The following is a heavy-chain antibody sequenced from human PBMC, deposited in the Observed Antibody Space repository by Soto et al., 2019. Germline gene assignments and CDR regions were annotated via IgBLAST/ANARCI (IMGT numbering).Heavy chain of an antibody. D-gene: IGHD6-6*01. CDR3: AVKTAARPDYYYYMDV. Sequence: PSETLSLTCTVSGGSISSGGYYWSWIRQHPGKGLEWIGYIYYSGSTYYNPSLKSRVTISVDTSKNQFSLKLSSVTAADTVVYYCAVKTAARPDYYYYMDVWGKGTTVTVSS. J-gene: IGHJ6*03. V-gene: IGHV4-31*03. CDR2: IYYSGST. CDR1: GGSISSGGYY.